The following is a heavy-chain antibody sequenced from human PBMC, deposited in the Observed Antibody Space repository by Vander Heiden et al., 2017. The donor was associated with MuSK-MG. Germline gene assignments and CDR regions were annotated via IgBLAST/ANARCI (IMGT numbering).Heavy chain of an antibody. D-gene: IGHD3-9*01. Sequence: EVQLVESGGGLVQPGRSLRLSCAASGFPFDDYAMHWVRQVPGKGLEWVSVISWDSGRIDYADSVKGRFTVSRDNAKNSLFLQMDSLRAEDMALYYCAKDIRSGSDWRGGYFDLWGRGTLGTVSS. CDR3: AKDIRSGSDWRGGYFDL. V-gene: IGHV3-9*03. CDR2: ISWDSGRI. CDR1: GFPFDDYA. J-gene: IGHJ2*01.